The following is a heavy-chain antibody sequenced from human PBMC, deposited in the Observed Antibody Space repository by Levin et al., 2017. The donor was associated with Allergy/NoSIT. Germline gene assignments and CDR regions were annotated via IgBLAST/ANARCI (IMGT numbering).Heavy chain of an antibody. V-gene: IGHV1-2*02. CDR1: GYTFTGYY. CDR2: INPNSGGT. J-gene: IGHJ6*02. CDR3: ARDLRFAGYYYGMDV. Sequence: GESLKISCKASGYTFTGYYMHWVRQAPGQGLEWMGWINPNSGGTNYAQKFQGRVTMTRDTSISTAYMELSRLRSDDTAVYYCARDLRFAGYYYGMDVWGQGTTVTVSS. D-gene: IGHD3-16*01.